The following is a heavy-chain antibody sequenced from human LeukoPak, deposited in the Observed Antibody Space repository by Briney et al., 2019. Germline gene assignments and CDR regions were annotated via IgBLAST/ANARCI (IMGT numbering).Heavy chain of an antibody. J-gene: IGHJ4*02. D-gene: IGHD6-19*01. Sequence: GGSLRLSCAASGFTFDDYAMHWVRQAPGKGLEWVSGISWNSGSIGYADSVKGRFTISRDNAKNSLYLQMNSLRAEDTALYYCAKDIGRIAVAGTPIDYWGQGTLVTVSS. CDR2: ISWNSGSI. V-gene: IGHV3-9*01. CDR1: GFTFDDYA. CDR3: AKDIGRIAVAGTPIDY.